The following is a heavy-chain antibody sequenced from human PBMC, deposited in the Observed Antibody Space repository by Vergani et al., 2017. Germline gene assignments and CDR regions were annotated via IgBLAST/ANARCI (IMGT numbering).Heavy chain of an antibody. D-gene: IGHD3-3*01. CDR1: GFTFSSYW. V-gene: IGHV3-7*01. CDR2: IKQDGSEK. J-gene: IGHJ4*02. Sequence: EVQLVESGGGFVQPGGSLRLSCAASGFTFSSYWMSWVRQAPGKGLEWVANIKQDGSEKYYVDSVKGRFTISRDNAKNSLYLQMNSLRAEDTAVYYCARLTTRFLEWLSQNYFDYWGQGTLVTVSS. CDR3: ARLTTRFLEWLSQNYFDY.